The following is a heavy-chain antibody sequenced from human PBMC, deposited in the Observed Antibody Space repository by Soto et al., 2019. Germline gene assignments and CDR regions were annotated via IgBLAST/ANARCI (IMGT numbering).Heavy chain of an antibody. CDR1: GYTFTSYW. CDR3: ATSVAGTFSWFDP. CDR2: IHPGDSDT. Sequence: GESLKISCKGSGYTFTSYWIGWVRQMPGKGLEWMGIIHPGDSDTRYSPSFQGQVTISADKSISTAYLQWSSLKAADTAMYYCATSVAGTFSWFDPWGQGTLVTVSS. V-gene: IGHV5-51*01. D-gene: IGHD6-19*01. J-gene: IGHJ5*02.